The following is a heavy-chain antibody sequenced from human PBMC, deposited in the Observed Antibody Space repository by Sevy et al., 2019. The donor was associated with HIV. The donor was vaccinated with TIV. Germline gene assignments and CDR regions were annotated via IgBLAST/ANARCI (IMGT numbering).Heavy chain of an antibody. V-gene: IGHV1-18*01. CDR2: INPYNGNT. J-gene: IGHJ4*02. CDR1: GYTFTNHG. CDR3: SREGTLMTMII. D-gene: IGHD3-22*01. Sequence: ASVKVSCKASGYTFTNHGISWVRQAPGQGLEWMGWINPYNGNTKYAQKLQGRVTMTTDTSTSTAYVELRSLRSDDTAVYYCSREGTLMTMIIWRQGTLVTVSS.